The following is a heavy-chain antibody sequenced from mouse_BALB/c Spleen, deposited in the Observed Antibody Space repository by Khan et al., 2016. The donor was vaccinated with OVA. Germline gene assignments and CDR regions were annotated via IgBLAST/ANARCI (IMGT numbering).Heavy chain of an antibody. D-gene: IGHD1-1*01. CDR1: GFTFSTYG. CDR2: VSTGDSYT. CDR3: TRLAYYDDSEGFAY. Sequence: EVQLLETGGDLVKPGGSLKLSCAVSGFTFSTYGMSWVRQTPDKRLEWVATVSTGDSYTYYSDSVKRRFTISRDNAKNPLYLQMSGLKSEDTAMFYCTRLAYYDDSEGFAYWGQGTLVTVSA. V-gene: IGHV5-6*01. J-gene: IGHJ3*01.